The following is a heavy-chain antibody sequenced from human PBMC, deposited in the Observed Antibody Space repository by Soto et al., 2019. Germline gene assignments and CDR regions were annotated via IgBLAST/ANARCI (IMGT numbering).Heavy chain of an antibody. CDR3: ARSGYSYGPNPLLY. V-gene: IGHV4-31*03. Sequence: SETLSLTCTVSGGSISSGGYYWSGIRQHPGKGLEWIGYIYYSGSTYYNPSLKSRVTISVDTSKNQFSLKLSSVTAADTAVYCCARSGYSYGPNPLLYWGQGTLVTVSS. D-gene: IGHD5-18*01. CDR1: GGSISSGGYY. J-gene: IGHJ4*02. CDR2: IYYSGST.